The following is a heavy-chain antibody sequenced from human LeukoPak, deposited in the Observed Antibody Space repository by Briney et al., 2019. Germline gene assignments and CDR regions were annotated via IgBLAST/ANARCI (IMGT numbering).Heavy chain of an antibody. Sequence: SETLSLTCTISGGSVSSNDYYWGWIRQPPGRGLEWIGTIHYSGSTYYKASLKSRVTISIDTSKKQFSLTLSSVTAADTAVYYCARIRSYYDSGYYPYYIDYWGRGTLVTVSS. V-gene: IGHV4-39*07. J-gene: IGHJ4*02. CDR1: GGSVSSNDYY. CDR3: ARIRSYYDSGYYPYYIDY. D-gene: IGHD3-22*01. CDR2: IHYSGST.